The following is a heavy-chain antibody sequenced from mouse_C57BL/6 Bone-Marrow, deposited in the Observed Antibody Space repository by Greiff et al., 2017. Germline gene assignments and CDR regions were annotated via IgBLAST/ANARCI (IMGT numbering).Heavy chain of an antibody. CDR1: GYSFTDYN. CDR2: INPNYGTT. Sequence: VQLMESGPELVKPGASVKISCTASGYSFTDYNMNWVKQRNGKSLEWIGVINPNYGTTSYNQKFKGKATLTVDQSSSTAYMQLHSLTSEDSADYYSARSGCRRQRDMDYGGQGTSVTVSS. V-gene: IGHV1-39*01. J-gene: IGHJ4*01. CDR3: ARSGCRRQRDMDY. D-gene: IGHD2-12*01.